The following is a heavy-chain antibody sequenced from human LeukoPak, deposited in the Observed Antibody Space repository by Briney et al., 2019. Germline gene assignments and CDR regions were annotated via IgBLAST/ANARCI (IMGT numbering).Heavy chain of an antibody. J-gene: IGHJ6*03. Sequence: GASLQISCKGSGYSFTSYWIGWVRQLPGKGLEWMGIIYPGDSDTRYSPSFQGQVTISADKSISTAYLQWSSLKASDTAMYYCVSSGGVRVVRGVINYYYYMDVWGKGTTVTVSS. CDR2: IYPGDSDT. CDR3: VSSGGVRVVRGVINYYYYMDV. V-gene: IGHV5-51*01. D-gene: IGHD3-10*01. CDR1: GYSFTSYW.